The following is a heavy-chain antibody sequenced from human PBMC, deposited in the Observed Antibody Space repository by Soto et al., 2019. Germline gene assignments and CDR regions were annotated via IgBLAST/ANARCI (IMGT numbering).Heavy chain of an antibody. J-gene: IGHJ4*02. V-gene: IGHV3-33*01. CDR2: IWYDGSNK. CDR1: GFTFSSYG. CDR3: ARGGRRDGYNWAYYFDY. Sequence: RLSCAASGFTFSSYGMHWVRQAPGKGLEWVAVIWYDGSNKYYADSVKGRFTISRDNSKNTLYLQMNSLRAEDTAVYYCARGGRRDGYNWAYYFDYWGQGTLVTVSS. D-gene: IGHD5-12*01.